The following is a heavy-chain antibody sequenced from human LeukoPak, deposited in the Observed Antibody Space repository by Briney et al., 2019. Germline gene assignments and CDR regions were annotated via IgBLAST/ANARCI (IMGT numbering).Heavy chain of an antibody. J-gene: IGHJ4*02. V-gene: IGHV1-18*01. CDR3: ARGRSGTPSYYFDY. CDR2: ISAYNGNT. D-gene: IGHD3-3*01. CDR1: GYTFTSYG. Sequence: ASVKVSCKASGYTFTSYGISWVRQAPGQELEWMGWISAYNGNTNYAQKLQGRVTMTTDTSTSTAYMELRSLRSDDTAVYYCARGRSGTPSYYFDYWGQGTLVTVSS.